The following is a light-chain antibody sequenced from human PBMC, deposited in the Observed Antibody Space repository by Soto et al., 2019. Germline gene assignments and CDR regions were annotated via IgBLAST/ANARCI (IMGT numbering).Light chain of an antibody. V-gene: IGKV3-20*01. CDR3: QHYVNSPPIS. CDR1: QSVSSSY. J-gene: IGKJ5*01. CDR2: GVS. Sequence: EIVLTQSPGTLSLSPGERATLSCRASQSVSSSYLAWYQQKPGQAPRLPIDGVSSRATGIPDRFSGSGSATDFTLTISRLEPEDLAVYYCQHYVNSPPISCGQGTRLEIK.